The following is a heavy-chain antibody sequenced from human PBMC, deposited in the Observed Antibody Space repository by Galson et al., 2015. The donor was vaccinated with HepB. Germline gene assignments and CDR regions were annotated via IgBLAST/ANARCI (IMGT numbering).Heavy chain of an antibody. D-gene: IGHD5-18*01. J-gene: IGHJ4*02. Sequence: SLRLSCAASGFTFSSYSMNWVRQAPGKGLEWVSSISSSSSYIYYADSVKGRFTISRDNAKNSLYLQMNSLRAEDAAVYYCARLEDSYGTPGYWGQGTLVTVSS. CDR2: ISSSSSYI. CDR1: GFTFSSYS. CDR3: ARLEDSYGTPGY. V-gene: IGHV3-21*01.